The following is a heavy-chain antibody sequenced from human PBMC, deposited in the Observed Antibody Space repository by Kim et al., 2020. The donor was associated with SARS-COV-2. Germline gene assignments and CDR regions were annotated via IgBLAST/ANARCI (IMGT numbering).Heavy chain of an antibody. Sequence: ASVKVSCKASGYTFTSYYMHWVRQAPGQGLEWRGIINPSGGSTSYAQKFQGRVTMTRDTSTSTVYMELSSLRSEDTAVYYCARGDSSGYYNLYYFDYWGQGTLVTVSS. CDR2: INPSGGST. D-gene: IGHD3-22*01. V-gene: IGHV1-46*01. CDR3: ARGDSSGYYNLYYFDY. CDR1: GYTFTSYY. J-gene: IGHJ4*02.